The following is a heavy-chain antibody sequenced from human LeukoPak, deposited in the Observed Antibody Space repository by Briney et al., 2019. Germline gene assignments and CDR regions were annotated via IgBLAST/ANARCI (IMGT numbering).Heavy chain of an antibody. CDR3: AKGGDNGDYGAYFDY. J-gene: IGHJ4*02. D-gene: IGHD4-17*01. CDR1: GFTFSSYA. CDR2: ISGSGGTT. Sequence: GGSLRLSCAASGFTFSSYALSWVRQAPGKGLEWVSAISGSGGTTYYPDSAKGRFTISRDNSKNTLYLQMNSLRAEDTAVYYCAKGGDNGDYGAYFDYWGQGTLVTVSS. V-gene: IGHV3-23*01.